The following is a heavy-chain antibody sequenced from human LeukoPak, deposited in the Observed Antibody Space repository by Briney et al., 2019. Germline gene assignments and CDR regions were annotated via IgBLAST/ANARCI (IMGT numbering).Heavy chain of an antibody. D-gene: IGHD3-16*02. CDR2: IYYSGST. CDR1: GGSISSSSYY. V-gene: IGHV4-39*01. CDR3: ARLPITFGGVIGPTYFDY. Sequence: SETLSLTCTVSGGSISSSSYYWGWIRQPPGKGLEWIGSIYYSGSTYYNPSLKSRVTISVDTSKNQFSLKLSSVAAADTAVYYCARLPITFGGVIGPTYFDYWGQGTLVTVSS. J-gene: IGHJ4*02.